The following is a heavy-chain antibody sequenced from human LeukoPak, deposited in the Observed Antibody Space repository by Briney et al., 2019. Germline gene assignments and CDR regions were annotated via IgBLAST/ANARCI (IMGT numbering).Heavy chain of an antibody. Sequence: SVKVSCKASGGTFSSYAISWVRQAPGQGLEWMGRIIPILGIANYAQKFQGRVTITADKSTSTAYMELSSLRSEDTAVYYCARISYYYDSSGYPWGQGTLVTVSS. CDR3: ARISYYYDSSGYP. CDR2: IIPILGIA. J-gene: IGHJ5*02. V-gene: IGHV1-69*04. CDR1: GGTFSSYA. D-gene: IGHD3-22*01.